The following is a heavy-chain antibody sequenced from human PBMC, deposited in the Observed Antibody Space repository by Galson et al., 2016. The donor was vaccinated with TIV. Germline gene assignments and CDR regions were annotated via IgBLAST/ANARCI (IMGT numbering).Heavy chain of an antibody. V-gene: IGHV3-23*01. J-gene: IGHJ6*02. D-gene: IGHD1-26*01. Sequence: SLRLSCAASGFSLSDYAMTWVRQAPGKGLEWVSGISGRGGTTHYADSVKGRFTISRDNSKNTLYLHMSSLRAEDTALYYCARGPTTRRGYYGLEIWGQGTTVTVSS. CDR1: GFSLSDYA. CDR3: ARGPTTRRGYYGLEI. CDR2: ISGRGGTT.